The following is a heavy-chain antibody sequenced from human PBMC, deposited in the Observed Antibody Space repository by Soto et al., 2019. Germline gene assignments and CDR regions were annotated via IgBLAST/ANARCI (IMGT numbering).Heavy chain of an antibody. CDR1: GYTFTNYY. D-gene: IGHD3-10*01. J-gene: IGHJ4*02. Sequence: QVLLVQSGAEVKIPGASVKISCKASGYTFTNYYMHWVRQAPGQGLEWMGIINPSGDSTTYAQKFRGRFTMTRETSTNTLFMELSSLRSDDTAVYYCARDWEFGYWGQGTLVTVSS. CDR3: ARDWEFGY. CDR2: INPSGDST. V-gene: IGHV1-46*01.